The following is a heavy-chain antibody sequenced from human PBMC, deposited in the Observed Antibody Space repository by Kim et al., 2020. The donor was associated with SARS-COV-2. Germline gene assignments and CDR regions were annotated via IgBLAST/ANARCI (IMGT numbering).Heavy chain of an antibody. CDR2: FSGSGGTT. D-gene: IGHD3-22*01. J-gene: IGHJ4*01. CDR1: GFTFSAYA. Sequence: GGSLRLSCAASGFTFSAYAMSWVRQAPVKGLEWVSGFSGSGGTTYYADSVKGRFTFSRDNSKKTLYLQMNSLRAEDTAASYCVKATSLSMIVVASFDCWG. V-gene: IGHV3-23*01. CDR3: VKATSLSMIVVASFDC.